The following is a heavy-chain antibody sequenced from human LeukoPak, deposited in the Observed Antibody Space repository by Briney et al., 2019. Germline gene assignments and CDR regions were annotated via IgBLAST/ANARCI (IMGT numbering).Heavy chain of an antibody. V-gene: IGHV4-34*01. CDR3: ARAPKIAVPGAPPGKN. J-gene: IGHJ4*02. D-gene: IGHD6-19*01. CDR1: GGSFSDYY. Sequence: SETLSLTCAVYGGSFSDYYWSWIRQPPGKGLEWIGEINRSGSTNYNPSLESRVTISVDTSRNQFSPELTSVTAADTAVYYCARAPKIAVPGAPPGKNWGQGTLVTVSS. CDR2: INRSGST.